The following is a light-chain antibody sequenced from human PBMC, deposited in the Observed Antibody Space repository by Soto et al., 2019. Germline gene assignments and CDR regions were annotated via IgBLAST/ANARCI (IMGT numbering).Light chain of an antibody. CDR3: QQYNNWPPLT. V-gene: IGKV3-15*01. CDR2: GAF. J-gene: IGKJ4*01. CDR1: QSVSSY. Sequence: EIVMTQSPATLSVSPGERATLSCRASQSVSSYLAWYQQKPGQAPRLLIYGAFTRATGIPARFSGSGSGTEFTLPISSLQSEDFAVYYCQQYNNWPPLTFGGGTKVEIK.